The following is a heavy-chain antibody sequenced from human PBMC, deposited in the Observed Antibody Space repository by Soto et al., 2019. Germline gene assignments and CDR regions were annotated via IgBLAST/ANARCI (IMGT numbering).Heavy chain of an antibody. D-gene: IGHD2-8*01. J-gene: IGHJ3*02. CDR3: ARGVSYGFDI. V-gene: IGHV3-23*01. CDR2: ISGSGGST. CDR1: GFTFSSYA. Sequence: PGGSLRLSCAASGFTFSSYAMSWVRQAPGKGLEWVSAISGSGGSTYYADSVRGRFTISRDNAKNTLYLQMDSLRAEDTAVYYCARGVSYGFDIWGLGTMVTVSS.